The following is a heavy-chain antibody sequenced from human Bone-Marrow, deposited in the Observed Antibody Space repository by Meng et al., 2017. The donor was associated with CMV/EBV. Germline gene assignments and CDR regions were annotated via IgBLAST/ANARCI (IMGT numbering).Heavy chain of an antibody. CDR2: VSSGGSIM. J-gene: IGHJ4*02. CDR3: ARDPIGLLDLDY. Sequence: GESLKISCAASGFTFGSYDMNWVRQAPGKGLEWVSYVSSGGSIMTYADSLKGRFTISRDNAKNSLYLQMDSLRVEDTAVYYCARDPIGLLDLDYWGQGTLVTVSS. D-gene: IGHD3/OR15-3a*01. CDR1: GFTFGSYD. V-gene: IGHV3-48*04.